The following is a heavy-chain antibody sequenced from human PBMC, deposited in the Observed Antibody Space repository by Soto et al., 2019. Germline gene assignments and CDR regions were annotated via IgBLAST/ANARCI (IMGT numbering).Heavy chain of an antibody. CDR2: IDPSDSQT. CDR3: ARQIYDSDTGPNSQYYFDS. D-gene: IGHD3-22*01. CDR1: GYSFAGYW. J-gene: IGHJ4*02. V-gene: IGHV5-10-1*01. Sequence: GESLKISCKGSGYSFAGYWITWVRQKPGKGLEWMGRIDPSDSQTYYSPSFRGHVTISVTKSITTVFLQWSSLRASDTAMYYCARQIYDSDTGPNSQYYFDSWAQGAPVTVSS.